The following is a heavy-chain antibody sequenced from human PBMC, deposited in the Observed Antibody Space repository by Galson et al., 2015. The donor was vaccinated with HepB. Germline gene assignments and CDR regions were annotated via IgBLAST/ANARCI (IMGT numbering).Heavy chain of an antibody. CDR1: GFTFSSYA. J-gene: IGHJ6*02. CDR2: IIPIFGTA. Sequence: SLKVSCKASGFTFSSYAISWVRQAPGQGLEWMGGIIPIFGTANYAQKFQGRVTITADESTSTAYMELSSLRSEDTAVYYCARVHSRGFGELFDYYYYGMDVWGQGTTVTVSS. V-gene: IGHV1-69*13. D-gene: IGHD3-10*01. CDR3: ARVHSRGFGELFDYYYYGMDV.